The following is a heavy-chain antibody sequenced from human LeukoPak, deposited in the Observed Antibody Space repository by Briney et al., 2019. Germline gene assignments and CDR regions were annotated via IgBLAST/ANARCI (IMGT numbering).Heavy chain of an antibody. CDR1: GGSISSYY. V-gene: IGHV4-59*01. D-gene: IGHD3-22*01. Sequence: SETLSLTCTVSGGSISSYYRSWIRQPPGKGLEWIGYIYYSGSTNYKPSLKSRITISVDTSKNQFSLKLSSVTAADTAVYYCARDRRYYDTSGTVYYDAMDVWGQGTTVTVSS. J-gene: IGHJ6*02. CDR2: IYYSGST. CDR3: ARDRRYYDTSGTVYYDAMDV.